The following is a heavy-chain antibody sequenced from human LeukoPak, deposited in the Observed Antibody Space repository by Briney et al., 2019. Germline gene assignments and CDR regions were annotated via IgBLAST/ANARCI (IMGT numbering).Heavy chain of an antibody. V-gene: IGHV4-61*02. CDR1: GGSISSGSYY. J-gene: IGHJ6*02. Sequence: PSDTLSLTCTVSGGSISSGSYYWSWIRQPAGKGLEWIGRIYTSGSTNYNPSLKSRVTISVDTSKNQFSLKLSSVTAADTAVYYCARDLGDDSDYYYYGMDVWGQGTTVTVSS. D-gene: IGHD3-10*01. CDR2: IYTSGST. CDR3: ARDLGDDSDYYYYGMDV.